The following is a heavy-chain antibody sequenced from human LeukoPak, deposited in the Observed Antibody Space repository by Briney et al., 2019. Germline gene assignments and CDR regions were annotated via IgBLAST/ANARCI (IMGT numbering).Heavy chain of an antibody. D-gene: IGHD3-22*01. Sequence: GASVKVSCKASGYTFTSYAMNWVRQAPGQGLEWMGWINTNTGNPTYAQGFTGRFVFSLDTSVSTAYLQISSLKAEDTAVYYCARQTRDYYDSSGYIGWRFDPWGQGTLVTVSS. CDR2: INTNTGNP. CDR1: GYTFTSYA. J-gene: IGHJ5*02. CDR3: ARQTRDYYDSSGYIGWRFDP. V-gene: IGHV7-4-1*02.